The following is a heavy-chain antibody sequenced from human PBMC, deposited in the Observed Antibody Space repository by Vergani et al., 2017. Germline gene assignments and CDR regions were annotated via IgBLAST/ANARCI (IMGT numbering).Heavy chain of an antibody. D-gene: IGHD5-18*01. J-gene: IGHJ6*02. Sequence: QVQLVESGGGVVQPGRSLRLSCAASGFTFSSYGMHWVRQAPGKGLEWVAVIWYDGSNKYYADSVKGRFTISRDNSKNTLYLQMNSLRDEDTAVYYCAXVLGDAAVPDGYYYGMDVWGQGTTVTVSS. CDR2: IWYDGSNK. V-gene: IGHV3-33*01. CDR3: AXVLGDAAVPDGYYYGMDV. CDR1: GFTFSSYG.